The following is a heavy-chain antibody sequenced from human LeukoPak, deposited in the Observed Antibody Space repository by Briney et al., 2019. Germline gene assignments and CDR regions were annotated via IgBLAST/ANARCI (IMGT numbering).Heavy chain of an antibody. CDR1: GGTFSSYA. CDR2: IIPIFGTA. J-gene: IGHJ4*02. D-gene: IGHD3-9*01. Sequence: ASVKVSCKASGGTFSSYAISWVRQASGQGLEWMGRIIPIFGTANYAQKFQGRVTITTDESTSTAYMELSSLRSEDTAVYYCARDPYDILSFDYWGQGTLVTVSS. V-gene: IGHV1-69*05. CDR3: ARDPYDILSFDY.